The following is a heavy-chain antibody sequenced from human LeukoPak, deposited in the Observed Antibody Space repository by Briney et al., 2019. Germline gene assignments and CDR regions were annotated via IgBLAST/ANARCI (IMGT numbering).Heavy chain of an antibody. J-gene: IGHJ4*02. CDR2: ISSSSSYI. Sequence: GGSLRLSCAASGFTFSSYSMNWVRQAPGKGLEWVASISSSSSYIYYADSVKGRFTISRDNAKNSLYLQMNSLRAEDTAVYYCARDVPTDYYDSSGYYIFDYWGQGTLVTVSS. V-gene: IGHV3-21*01. D-gene: IGHD3-22*01. CDR3: ARDVPTDYYDSSGYYIFDY. CDR1: GFTFSSYS.